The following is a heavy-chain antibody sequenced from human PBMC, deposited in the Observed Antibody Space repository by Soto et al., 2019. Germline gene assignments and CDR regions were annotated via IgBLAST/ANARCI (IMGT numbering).Heavy chain of an antibody. CDR1: GYNFINYG. D-gene: IGHD3-10*01. CDR3: VRDLDGSGSYYTDY. CDR2: ISVHNGNT. J-gene: IGHJ4*02. Sequence: ASVKVSCETSGYNFINYGITWVRQAPGQGLEWMGWISVHNGNTNYAQKLQGRVTMTTDTSTSTAYMELRSLRSDDTAVYYCVRDLDGSGSYYTDYWGPGTLVTVSS. V-gene: IGHV1-18*01.